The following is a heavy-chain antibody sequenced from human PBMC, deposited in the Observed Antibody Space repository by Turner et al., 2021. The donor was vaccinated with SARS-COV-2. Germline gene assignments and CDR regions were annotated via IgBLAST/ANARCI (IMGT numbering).Heavy chain of an antibody. V-gene: IGHV1-69*01. CDR3: ARDLGDSGYGASPYFDY. Sequence: VQLVQSGAEVKKPGSSVRVSCEASGGTFNSYPISWVRQAPGQGLEGMGGIIPIFGTANYAQKFQGRVTITADESTSTAYMELSSLRSEDTAVYYCARDLGDSGYGASPYFDYWGQGTLVTVSS. D-gene: IGHD5-12*01. J-gene: IGHJ4*02. CDR1: GGTFNSYP. CDR2: IIPIFGTA.